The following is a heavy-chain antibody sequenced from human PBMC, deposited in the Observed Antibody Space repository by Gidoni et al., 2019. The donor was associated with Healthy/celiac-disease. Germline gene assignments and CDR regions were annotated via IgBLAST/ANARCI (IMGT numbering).Heavy chain of an antibody. CDR2: IYDSGSS. J-gene: IGHJ5*02. Sequence: QLQLQVSGPGLVKPSESLSLTCTVSAGSITSSSYYWGWIRQPPGKGLGWIGGIYDSGSSYYNPYLKSRVTISVDTSKNQYSLKLSSVTGADTAVYSWARLGYDFGGGYPNWFDPWGQGTLVTVSS. CDR1: AGSITSSSYY. V-gene: IGHV4-39*01. CDR3: ARLGYDFGGGYPNWFDP. D-gene: IGHD3-3*01.